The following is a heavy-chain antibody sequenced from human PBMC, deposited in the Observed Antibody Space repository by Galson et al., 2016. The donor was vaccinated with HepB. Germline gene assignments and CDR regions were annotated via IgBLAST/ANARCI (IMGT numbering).Heavy chain of an antibody. CDR3: ARSGIAVSLYGMDV. V-gene: IGHV3-48*02. D-gene: IGHD6-19*01. Sequence: SLRLSCAASGMYFSLYSMNWVRQAPGKGLEWISYISGNSGTIYYADSVKGRFTISRDKAGNSLFLQLSSLGDDDTAIYYCARSGIAVSLYGMDVWGQGTSVTVSS. J-gene: IGHJ6*02. CDR2: ISGNSGTI. CDR1: GMYFSLYS.